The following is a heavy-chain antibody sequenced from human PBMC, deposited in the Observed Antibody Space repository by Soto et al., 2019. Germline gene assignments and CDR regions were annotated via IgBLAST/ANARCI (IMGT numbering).Heavy chain of an antibody. D-gene: IGHD2-15*01. V-gene: IGHV3-30*18. CDR3: AKNRRVVAATATYYYYYYGMDV. Sequence: GGSLRLSCAASGFTFSIYCMHWVRQAPGKGLEWVAVISYDGSNKYYADSVKGRFTISRDNSKNTLYLQMNNLRAEDTAVYYCAKNRRVVAATATYYYYYYGMDVWGQGTTVTVSS. CDR2: ISYDGSNK. CDR1: GFTFSIYC. J-gene: IGHJ6*02.